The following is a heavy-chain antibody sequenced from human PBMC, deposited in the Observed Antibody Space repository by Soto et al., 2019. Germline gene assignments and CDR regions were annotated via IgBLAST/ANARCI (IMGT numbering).Heavy chain of an antibody. J-gene: IGHJ4*02. CDR2: ISYDGSNK. D-gene: IGHD2-21*01. CDR3: ARQIVVVRYFDY. V-gene: IGHV3-30-3*01. Sequence: QVQLVESGGGVVQPGRSLRLSCVASGFTSSTYAMHWVRQAPGKGLEWVAVISYDGSNKYHAESVKGRFTISRDNSKNTLYLQMNSLRAEDTAVYYCARQIVVVRYFDYWGQGTLVTVSS. CDR1: GFTSSTYA.